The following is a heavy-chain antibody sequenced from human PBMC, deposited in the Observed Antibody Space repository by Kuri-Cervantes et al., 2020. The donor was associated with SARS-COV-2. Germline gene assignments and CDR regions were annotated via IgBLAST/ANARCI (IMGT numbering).Heavy chain of an antibody. CDR2: IYYSGST. D-gene: IGHD1-20*01. Sequence: ESLKISCTVSGGSISSYYWSWIRQPPGKGLEWIGYIYYSGSTNYNPSLKSRVTISVDTSKNQFSLKLSSVTAADTAVYYCARYNWKLASWFGPWGQGTLVTVSS. CDR1: GGSISSYY. V-gene: IGHV4-59*01. J-gene: IGHJ5*02. CDR3: ARYNWKLASWFGP.